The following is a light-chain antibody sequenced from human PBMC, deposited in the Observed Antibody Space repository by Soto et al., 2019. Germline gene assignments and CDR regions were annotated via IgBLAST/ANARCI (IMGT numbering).Light chain of an antibody. V-gene: IGKV3-20*01. CDR1: QSVSSAN. Sequence: GERVKLSCRASQSVSSANLAWYQQKPGQAPRLLIYGASSRATGIPDRFSGSGSGTVFTLTINSLERDAVVPSYWHHCATSPQTFGQGTKVDI. CDR2: GAS. J-gene: IGKJ1*01. CDR3: HHCATSPQT.